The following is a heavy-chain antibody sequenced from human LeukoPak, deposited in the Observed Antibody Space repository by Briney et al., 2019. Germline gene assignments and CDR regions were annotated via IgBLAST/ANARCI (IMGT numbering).Heavy chain of an antibody. D-gene: IGHD1-20*01. J-gene: IGHJ4*02. V-gene: IGHV3-30-3*01. CDR3: ARELGGNWRKGFDY. CDR1: GFTFSSYA. CDR2: ISYDGSNK. Sequence: GGSLRLSCAASGFTFSSYAMHWVRQAPGKGLEWVAVISYDGSNKYYADSVKGRFTISRDNSKNTLYLQMNSLRAEDTAVYYCARELGGNWRKGFDYWGQGTLVTVSS.